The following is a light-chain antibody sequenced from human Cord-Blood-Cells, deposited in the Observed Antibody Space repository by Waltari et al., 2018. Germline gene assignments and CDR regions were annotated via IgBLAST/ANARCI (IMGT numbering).Light chain of an antibody. J-gene: IGLJ2*01. CDR2: EVS. Sequence: QSALTQPASVSGSPGQSITISCTGTSSDVGGYNYVSWYQQHPGKAPKLMIYEVSSRPAGGSNRFSGSKSGNAASLTISGLQAEDEADYYCSSYTRSSTVVFGGGTKLTVL. CDR1: SSDVGGYNY. V-gene: IGLV2-14*01. CDR3: SSYTRSSTVV.